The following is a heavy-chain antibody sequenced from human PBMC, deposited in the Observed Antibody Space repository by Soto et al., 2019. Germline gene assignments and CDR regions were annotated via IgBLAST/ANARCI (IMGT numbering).Heavy chain of an antibody. V-gene: IGHV1-18*01. CDR3: ARAYDYGDPHSWFDP. J-gene: IGHJ5*02. D-gene: IGHD4-17*01. CDR1: GYTFTSYG. Sequence: QVQLVQSGAEVKKPGASVKVSCKASGYTFTSYGISWVRQAPGQGLEWMGWISAYNGNTNYAKKLQGRVTMTTDTSTSTAYMELRSLRSDDTAVYYCARAYDYGDPHSWFDPWGQGTLVTVSS. CDR2: ISAYNGNT.